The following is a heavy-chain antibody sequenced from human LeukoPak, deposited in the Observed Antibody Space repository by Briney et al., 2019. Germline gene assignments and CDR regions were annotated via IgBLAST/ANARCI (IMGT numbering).Heavy chain of an antibody. V-gene: IGHV3-23*01. CDR2: ISGGGDNT. CDR1: GFPFSSFA. D-gene: IGHD6-13*01. CDR3: VRGRYSSSWNNWFDP. Sequence: PGGSLRLSCAASGFPFSSFAMSWVRQAPGKGLEWVSTISGGGDNTYFADSVKGRFTISRDNSKNTLFLQMVSLRAEDTAVYYCVRGRYSSSWNNWFDPWGQGILVTVSS. J-gene: IGHJ5*02.